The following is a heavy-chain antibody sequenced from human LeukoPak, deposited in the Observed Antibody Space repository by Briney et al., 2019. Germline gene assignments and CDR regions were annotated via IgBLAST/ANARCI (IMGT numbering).Heavy chain of an antibody. V-gene: IGHV3-30*04. D-gene: IGHD6-6*01. CDR1: GFTFSTFP. J-gene: IGHJ6*03. CDR2: ISDDGRDI. Sequence: PGGSLRLSCEASGFTFSTFPMHWVRQTPDKRLEWIAVISDDGRDIYYADSVKGRFTIPRENSKNTLYLQMNSLSPEDTALFYCARVGRVSIYPSYMDVWGKGTTVTVSS. CDR3: ARVGRVSIYPSYMDV.